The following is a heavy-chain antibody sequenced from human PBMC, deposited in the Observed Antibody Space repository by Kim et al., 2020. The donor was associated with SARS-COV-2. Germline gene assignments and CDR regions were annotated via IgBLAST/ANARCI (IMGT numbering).Heavy chain of an antibody. CDR3: AKADSGYSYYYYGMDV. V-gene: IGHV3-30*18. J-gene: IGHJ6*02. CDR2: ILYDGSYK. Sequence: GGSLRLSCAASGFTFSSYGMHWVRQAPGKGLEWVAVILYDGSYKYYADSVKGRFTISRDNSKNTLYVQMNSLRAEDTAVYYCAKADSGYSYYYYGMDVWGQGTTVTVSS. CDR1: GFTFSSYG. D-gene: IGHD5-18*01.